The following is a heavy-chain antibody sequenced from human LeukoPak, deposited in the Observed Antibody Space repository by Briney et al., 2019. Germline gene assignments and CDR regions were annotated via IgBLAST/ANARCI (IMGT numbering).Heavy chain of an antibody. CDR2: IYSSRST. CDR3: ARGYNRFEVDYMDV. V-gene: IGHV4-61*02. Sequence: PSQTLSLTCTVSGGSISSGIYYWSWIRQPAGKGLEWLGRIYSSRSTNYNASLKSRVTISVDTSKNHFSLNLTSVTAADTAVYYCARGYNRFEVDYMDVWGKGTTVTISS. D-gene: IGHD1-14*01. J-gene: IGHJ6*03. CDR1: GGSISSGIYY.